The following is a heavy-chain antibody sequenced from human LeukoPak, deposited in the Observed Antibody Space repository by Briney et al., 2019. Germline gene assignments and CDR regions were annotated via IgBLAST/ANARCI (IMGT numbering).Heavy chain of an antibody. V-gene: IGHV3-73*01. CDR3: ANYDNSGNYYVNY. CDR1: GFTFSGSA. J-gene: IGHJ4*02. Sequence: GGSLRLSCAASGFTFSGSAMHWVRQASGKGLEWVGRIRTKSNNYATTYGAAVTGRFTISRDDSKNTAYVQMNSLKTEDKAVYYCANYDNSGNYYVNYWGQGTLVTVSS. D-gene: IGHD3-22*01. CDR2: IRTKSNNYAT.